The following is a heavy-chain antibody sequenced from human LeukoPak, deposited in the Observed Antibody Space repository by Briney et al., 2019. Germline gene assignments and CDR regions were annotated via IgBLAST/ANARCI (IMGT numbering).Heavy chain of an antibody. CDR2: ICYSGST. J-gene: IGHJ4*02. CDR1: GGSISTYY. CDR3: ASNLGQWLFSD. V-gene: IGHV4-59*08. D-gene: IGHD5-24*01. Sequence: PSETLSLTCTVSGGSISTYYWNWIRQPPGKGLEWIGNICYSGSTNYNPSLKSRVTISVDTSKNQFSLRLSSVTAADTAVYYCASNLGQWLFSDWGQGTLVTVSP.